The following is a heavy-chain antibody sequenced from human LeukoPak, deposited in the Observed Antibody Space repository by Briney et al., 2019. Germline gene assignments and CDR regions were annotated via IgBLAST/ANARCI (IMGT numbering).Heavy chain of an antibody. CDR2: LYSGDDT. CDR3: ARVGDHYHWYLDL. Sequence: GGSLRLSCAASGFTVGTKYMNWVRQAPGKGLEWVSILYSGDDTYYADSVRGRFIVSRDSSKNTLYLHMSALRAEDTAVYYCARVGDHYHWYLDLWGRGTLVTASS. CDR1: GFTVGTKY. V-gene: IGHV3-53*01. J-gene: IGHJ2*01. D-gene: IGHD3-10*01.